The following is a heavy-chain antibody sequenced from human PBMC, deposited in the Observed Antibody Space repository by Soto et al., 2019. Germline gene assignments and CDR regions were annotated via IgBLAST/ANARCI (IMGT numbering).Heavy chain of an antibody. D-gene: IGHD6-19*01. CDR3: AREESSGWDTFDD. Sequence: SETLSLTCTVSGGSISSYYWSWIRQPPGKGLEWIGYIYYSGSTNYNPSLKSRVTISVDTSKNQFSLKLSSVTAADTAVYYCAREESSGWDTFDDWGQGTLVTVSS. CDR1: GGSISSYY. J-gene: IGHJ4*02. V-gene: IGHV4-59*01. CDR2: IYYSGST.